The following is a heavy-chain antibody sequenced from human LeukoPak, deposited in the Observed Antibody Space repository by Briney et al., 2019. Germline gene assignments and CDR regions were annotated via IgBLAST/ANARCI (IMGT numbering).Heavy chain of an antibody. D-gene: IGHD1-1*01. CDR2: ISAAGGST. CDR3: AKWQRTGNWYFDL. CDR1: GFTSSSYA. J-gene: IGHJ2*01. Sequence: GGSLRLSCAASGFTSSSYAMSWVRQAPGKGLEWVSAISAAGGSTYYADSVKGRFTISRDNSKNTVYLQMNSLRVEDTAVYYCAKWQRTGNWYFDLGGRGTLVTVSS. V-gene: IGHV3-23*01.